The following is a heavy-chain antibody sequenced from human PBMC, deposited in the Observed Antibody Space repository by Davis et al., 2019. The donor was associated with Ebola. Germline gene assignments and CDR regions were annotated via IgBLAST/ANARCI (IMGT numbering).Heavy chain of an antibody. J-gene: IGHJ6*02. D-gene: IGHD2-2*01. V-gene: IGHV3-7*03. CDR2: IKEDGSEK. CDR1: GFTSNRYW. Sequence: PGGPLRPSCAASGFTSNRYWMSRVRQAPGKGLQWVANIKEDGSEKYYVDSVKGRFTISRDNAKNSLYLQMNSLRAEDTAVYYCARVSVPAALVPIDYYAMDVWGQGTTVTVSS. CDR3: ARVSVPAALVPIDYYAMDV.